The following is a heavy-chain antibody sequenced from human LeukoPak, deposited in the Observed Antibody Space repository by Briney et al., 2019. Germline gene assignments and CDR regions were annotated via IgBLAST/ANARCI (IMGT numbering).Heavy chain of an antibody. CDR1: GYTLTSYG. Sequence: ASVKVSCKASGYTLTSYGISWVRQAPGQGLEWMGWMNPNSGNTGYAQKFQGRVTMTRNTSISTAYVELSSLRSEDTAVYYCARSRPNRYCSGGSCYRLDYWGQGTLVTVSS. CDR3: ARSRPNRYCSGGSCYRLDY. CDR2: MNPNSGNT. V-gene: IGHV1-8*02. D-gene: IGHD2-15*01. J-gene: IGHJ4*02.